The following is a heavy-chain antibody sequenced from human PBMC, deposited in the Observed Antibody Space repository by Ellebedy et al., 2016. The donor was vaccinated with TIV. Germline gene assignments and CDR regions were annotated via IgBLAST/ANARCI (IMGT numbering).Heavy chain of an antibody. V-gene: IGHV4-59*01. D-gene: IGHD7-27*01. Sequence: SETLSLTCTVSGGSISNFHWSWIRQSPGKGLEWVGQISGSGNTVYNPSLTNRVTMFIDTSNNQFSLNLASLTAADTAVYYCARDRGLGRYYWYFDFWGRGALVTVSS. CDR3: ARDRGLGRYYWYFDF. CDR2: ISGSGNT. CDR1: GGSISNFH. J-gene: IGHJ2*01.